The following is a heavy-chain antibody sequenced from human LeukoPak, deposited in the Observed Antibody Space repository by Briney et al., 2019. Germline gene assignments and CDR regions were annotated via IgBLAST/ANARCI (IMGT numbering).Heavy chain of an antibody. V-gene: IGHV3-30*18. Sequence: GGSLRLSCAASGFTFSSYGMHWVRQAPGKGLEWVAVISYDGSNKYYADSVKGRFTISRDNSKNTLYLQMNSLRAEDTAVYYRAKDLRYYGSGSYYAWGQGTLVTVSS. CDR2: ISYDGSNK. J-gene: IGHJ5*02. CDR3: AKDLRYYGSGSYYA. CDR1: GFTFSSYG. D-gene: IGHD3-10*01.